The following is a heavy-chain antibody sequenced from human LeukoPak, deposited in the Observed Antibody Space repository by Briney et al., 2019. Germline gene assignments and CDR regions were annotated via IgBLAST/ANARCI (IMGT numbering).Heavy chain of an antibody. Sequence: GASVKVSCKASGYTFTGYYMHWVRHAPGQGLEWMGWINPNSGGTNYVQEFQGRVTMTRDTSISTGYMELSRLRSDDTAVYYCARRAVPSSSYASVYCYYMGVWGKGTTVTVSS. J-gene: IGHJ6*03. CDR1: GYTFTGYY. CDR3: ARRAVPSSSYASVYCYYMGV. D-gene: IGHD6-13*01. CDR2: INPNSGGT. V-gene: IGHV1-2*02.